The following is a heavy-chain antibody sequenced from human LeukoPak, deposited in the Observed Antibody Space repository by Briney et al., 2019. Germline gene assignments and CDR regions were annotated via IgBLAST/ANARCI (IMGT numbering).Heavy chain of an antibody. V-gene: IGHV3-23*01. D-gene: IGHD1-26*01. Sequence: GGSLRLSCAASGFTFSSYAMSWVRQAPGKGLEWVSAISGSGGSTYYADSVKGRFTISRDNSKNTLYLQMNSLRAEDTAVYYCARDRVGATQPHFDYWGQGTLVTVSS. CDR1: GFTFSSYA. J-gene: IGHJ4*02. CDR2: ISGSGGST. CDR3: ARDRVGATQPHFDY.